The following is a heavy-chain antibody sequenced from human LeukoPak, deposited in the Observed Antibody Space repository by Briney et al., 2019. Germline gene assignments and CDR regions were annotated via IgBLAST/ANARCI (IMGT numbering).Heavy chain of an antibody. CDR1: GGSISSYY. V-gene: IGHV4-4*07. J-gene: IGHJ4*02. D-gene: IGHD5-24*01. CDR2: IYTSGST. CDR3: ARGELGDGYNRWYFDY. Sequence: SETLSLTCTVSGGSISSYYWSWIRQPAGKGLEWIGRIYTSGSTNYNPSLKSRVTMSVDASKNQFSLKLSSVTAADTAVYYCARGELGDGYNRWYFDYWGQGTLVTVSS.